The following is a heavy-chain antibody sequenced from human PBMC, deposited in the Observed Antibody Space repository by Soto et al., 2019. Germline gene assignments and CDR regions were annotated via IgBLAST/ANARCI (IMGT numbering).Heavy chain of an antibody. Sequence: PGGSLRLSCAASGFTFSSYAMSWVRQAPGKGLEWVSAISGSGGDTYYADSVKGRFTISRDNSKNTLYLQMNSLRAENTAVYYCAKLTRDSSSSWRFDYWGQGTLVTVSS. CDR3: AKLTRDSSSSWRFDY. D-gene: IGHD6-6*01. CDR1: GFTFSSYA. V-gene: IGHV3-23*01. CDR2: ISGSGGDT. J-gene: IGHJ4*02.